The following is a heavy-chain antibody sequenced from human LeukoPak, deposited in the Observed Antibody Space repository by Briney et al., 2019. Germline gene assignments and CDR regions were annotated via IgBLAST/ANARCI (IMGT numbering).Heavy chain of an antibody. V-gene: IGHV4-59*08. CDR2: IYSSGST. Sequence: SETLSLTCTVSGASLSNYYWSWIRQPRGKGLEWIGHIYSSGSTNYNPSLKSRLTISLDTSKNQFSLRLSSVTAADTAVYYCARQFDPWGQGILVTVSS. CDR1: GASLSNYY. CDR3: ARQFDP. J-gene: IGHJ5*02.